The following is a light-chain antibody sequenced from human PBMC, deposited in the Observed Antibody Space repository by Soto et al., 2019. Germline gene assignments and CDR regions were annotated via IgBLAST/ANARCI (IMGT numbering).Light chain of an antibody. CDR1: LDIRND. Sequence: PSSLSASLGDRVSITCRASLDIRNDLDWYQQKPGKAPKRLIYDASTLQSGVPSRFSGAGAGAEFFLTITGMQSEAGATRDSLQLKIGQG. V-gene: IGKV1-17*01. J-gene: IGKJ2*01. CDR2: DAS. CDR3: LQLK.